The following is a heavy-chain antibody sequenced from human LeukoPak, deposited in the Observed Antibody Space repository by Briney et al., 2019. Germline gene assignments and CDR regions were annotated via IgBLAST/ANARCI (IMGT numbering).Heavy chain of an antibody. Sequence: PSGTLSLTCGVSGGSISNTNSWTWVRQPPGKGLEWIGEVNLQGSTNYNPSLKSRVAISVDKSENHISLKLTSVTAADTAVYYCASEGGPYRPLDYSGQGTLVTVAS. CDR2: VNLQGST. J-gene: IGHJ4*02. CDR3: ASEGGPYRPLDY. V-gene: IGHV4-4*02. CDR1: GGSISNTNS.